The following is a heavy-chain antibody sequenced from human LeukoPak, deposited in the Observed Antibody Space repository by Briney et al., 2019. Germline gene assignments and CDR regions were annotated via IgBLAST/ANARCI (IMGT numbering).Heavy chain of an antibody. CDR3: ARQPNDFWSGYPNYYFDY. D-gene: IGHD3-3*01. CDR2: IYHSGST. Sequence: SETLSLTCTVSGYSINSGYYWAWIRQPPGKGLEGIGIIYHSGSTYYNPSLKSRVTISVDTSKNQFSLKLSSVTAADTAVYYCARQPNDFWSGYPNYYFDYWGQGTLVTVSS. V-gene: IGHV4-38-2*02. J-gene: IGHJ4*02. CDR1: GYSINSGYY.